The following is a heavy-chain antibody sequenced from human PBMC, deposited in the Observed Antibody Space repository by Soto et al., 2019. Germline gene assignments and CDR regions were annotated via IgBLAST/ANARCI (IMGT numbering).Heavy chain of an antibody. Sequence: ESGPTLVNPTQTLTVTCTFSGFSLSSTGMRVNWIRQPPGKALEWLARIDWDDDKFYNTSLETRLTISKDTPKNQVVLTMTNMDPLDTATYYCVRNYYDSSGYYYHFDYWGQGTLVTVSS. CDR3: VRNYYDSSGYYYHFDY. CDR2: IDWDDDK. V-gene: IGHV2-70*04. CDR1: GFSLSSTGMR. J-gene: IGHJ4*02. D-gene: IGHD3-22*01.